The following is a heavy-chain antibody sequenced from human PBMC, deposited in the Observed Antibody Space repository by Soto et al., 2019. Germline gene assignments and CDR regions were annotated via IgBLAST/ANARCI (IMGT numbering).Heavy chain of an antibody. CDR3: VRDRRIYYSDPHDEFVASDYEV. V-gene: IGHV1-69*01. J-gene: IGHJ3*01. Sequence: QVQLIQSAAEVKKPGSSVRVSCTASGGIFGSHGFSWVRQAPGQRLEWVGGFIPIFRTLTYTEKFQARVRIAADESTNTVYLDLSSLTSEDTAVYYCVRDRRIYYSDPHDEFVASDYEVWGQGTMFSVSS. D-gene: IGHD3-22*01. CDR1: GGIFGSHG. CDR2: FIPIFRTL.